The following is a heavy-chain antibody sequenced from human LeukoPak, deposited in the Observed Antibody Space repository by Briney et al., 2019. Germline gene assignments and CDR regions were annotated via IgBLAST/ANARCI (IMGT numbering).Heavy chain of an antibody. J-gene: IGHJ5*02. V-gene: IGHV3-48*03. Sequence: GGSLRLSCAASGFTFSSYEMNWVRQAPGKGVEWVPYISSSGSTIYYADSVKGRFTISRDNAKNSLYLQMNSLRAEDTAVYYCARGGYSSSWYDGKGNWFDPWGQGTLVTVSS. CDR3: ARGGYSSSWYDGKGNWFDP. D-gene: IGHD6-13*01. CDR1: GFTFSSYE. CDR2: ISSSGSTI.